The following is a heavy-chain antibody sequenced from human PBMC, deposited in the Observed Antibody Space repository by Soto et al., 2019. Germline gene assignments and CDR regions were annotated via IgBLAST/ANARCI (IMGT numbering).Heavy chain of an antibody. D-gene: IGHD5-18*01. V-gene: IGHV2-5*02. J-gene: IGHJ4*02. CDR3: AHRPRGYSYHFDY. CDR1: GFSLSTRGVG. CDR2: IYWDDDE. Sequence: QITLKESGPTLVKPTQTLTLTCTFSGFSLSTRGVGVGWIRQPPGKALEWLALIYWDDDEGYIPSLKSRLTSTKDTSKNQLVLTRTNMDPVDTATYYCAHRPRGYSYHFDYWGQGTLVTVSS.